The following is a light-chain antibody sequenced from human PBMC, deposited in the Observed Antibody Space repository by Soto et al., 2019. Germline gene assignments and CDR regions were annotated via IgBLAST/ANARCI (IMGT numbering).Light chain of an antibody. CDR2: DVS. CDR3: CSFSGSPYV. J-gene: IGLJ1*01. CDR1: SSDIGDYNY. Sequence: QSVLTQPASVSGSPGQSITISCVGTSSDIGDYNYVSWYQQHPGKVPKVIIYDVSKRPSGVSYRFSATKSGNTASLTISGLQAEDEADYYCCSFSGSPYVFGSGTKAPS. V-gene: IGLV2-14*01.